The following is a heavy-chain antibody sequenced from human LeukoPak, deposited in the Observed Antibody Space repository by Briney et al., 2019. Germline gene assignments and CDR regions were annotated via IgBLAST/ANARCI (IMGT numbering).Heavy chain of an antibody. CDR1: GFTFSSYG. Sequence: PGRSLRLSCAASGFTFSSYGMHWVRQAPGKGLEWVAVISYDGSNKYYADSVKGRFTISRDNSKNTLYLQMNSLRAEDTAVYYCAKAVTTGAYYYYYGMDVWGQGTTVTVSS. CDR2: ISYDGSNK. D-gene: IGHD4-17*01. V-gene: IGHV3-30*18. J-gene: IGHJ6*02. CDR3: AKAVTTGAYYYYYGMDV.